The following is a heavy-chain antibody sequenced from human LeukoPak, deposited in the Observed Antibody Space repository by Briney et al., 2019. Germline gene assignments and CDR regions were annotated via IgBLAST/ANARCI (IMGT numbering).Heavy chain of an antibody. CDR3: TPVMVEDRGF. CDR2: IKSNNDGGTT. J-gene: IGHJ4*02. D-gene: IGHD2-21*01. V-gene: IGHV3-15*01. CDR1: GFIFNRAW. Sequence: GGSFRLSCAASGFIFNRAWMNWVGQAPGKGPEWVGRIKSNNDGGTTDYASPVEGRFIISRDDSKNTIYLQMNRLIIDDTAIYYCTPVMVEDRGFWGQGTLVTVSS.